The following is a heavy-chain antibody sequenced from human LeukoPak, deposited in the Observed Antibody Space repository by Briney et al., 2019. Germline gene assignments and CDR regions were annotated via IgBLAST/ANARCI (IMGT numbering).Heavy chain of an antibody. CDR2: INHSGST. Sequence: SETLSLTCAVYGGSFSGYYWSWIRQPPGKGLEWIGEINHSGSTNYNPSLKSRVTISVDTSKNRFSLKLSSVTAADTAVYYCARDSDYSNYIHWFDPWGQGTLVTVSS. D-gene: IGHD4-11*01. CDR1: GGSFSGYY. J-gene: IGHJ5*02. CDR3: ARDSDYSNYIHWFDP. V-gene: IGHV4-34*01.